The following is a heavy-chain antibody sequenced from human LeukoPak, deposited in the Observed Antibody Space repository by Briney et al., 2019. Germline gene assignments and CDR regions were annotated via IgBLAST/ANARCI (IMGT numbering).Heavy chain of an antibody. CDR3: ARERDGRFFDY. V-gene: IGHV3-7*01. D-gene: IGHD5-24*01. CDR2: INQDGSEK. J-gene: IGHJ4*02. Sequence: GGSLRLSCAVSGLIFRSYWMSWVRQAPGKGLEWVANINQDGSEKYFVDSVKGRFTVSRDNAKNSLHLQMNTLRAEDTAVYYCARERDGRFFDYWGQGTLVTVSS. CDR1: GLIFRSYW.